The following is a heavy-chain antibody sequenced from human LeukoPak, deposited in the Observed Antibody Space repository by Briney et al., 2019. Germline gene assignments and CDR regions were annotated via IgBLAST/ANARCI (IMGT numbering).Heavy chain of an antibody. CDR3: ASGHSGSSY. J-gene: IGHJ4*02. CDR1: GGSFSGYY. CDR2: INHSGST. D-gene: IGHD6-13*01. V-gene: IGHV4-34*01. Sequence: SETLSLTCAVYGGSFSGYYWSWIRQPPGKGLEWIGEINHSGSTNYNPSLKSRVTISVDTSKNQFSLKLSSVTAADTAVYYCASGHSGSSYWGQGTLVTVSS.